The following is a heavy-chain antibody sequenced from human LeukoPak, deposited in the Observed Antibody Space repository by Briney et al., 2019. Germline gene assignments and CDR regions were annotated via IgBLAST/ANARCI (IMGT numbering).Heavy chain of an antibody. CDR2: IWYDGSNK. Sequence: GRSLRLSCAASGFTFSSYGMHWVRQAPGKGLEWVAVIWYDGSNKYYADSVKGRFTISRDNSNNTLYLQMNSLRAEDTAVYYCARDSTMVRGVIGPFDYWGQGTLVTVAS. J-gene: IGHJ4*02. CDR1: GFTFSSYG. D-gene: IGHD3-10*01. V-gene: IGHV3-33*01. CDR3: ARDSTMVRGVIGPFDY.